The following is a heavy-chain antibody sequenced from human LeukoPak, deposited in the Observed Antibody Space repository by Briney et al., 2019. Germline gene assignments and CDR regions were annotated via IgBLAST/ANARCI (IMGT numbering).Heavy chain of an antibody. D-gene: IGHD3-22*01. CDR3: ARDLFPSFYYDSRGPIGY. CDR1: GYTFTNYG. V-gene: IGHV1-18*04. J-gene: IGHJ4*02. CDR2: MSPHNVNT. Sequence: ASVRVSCKASGYTFTNYGITWVRQAPGQGLEWMGWMSPHNVNTNYAQKFQGRVTMTTDASTSTAYMELRSLRSDDTAEYYCARDLFPSFYYDSRGPIGYWGQGALVTVSS.